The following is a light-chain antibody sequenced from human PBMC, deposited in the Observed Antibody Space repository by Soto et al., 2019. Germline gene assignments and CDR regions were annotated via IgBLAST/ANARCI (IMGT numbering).Light chain of an antibody. CDR2: QVT. Sequence: QSALTQPASVSGSPGQSITISCTGTSSDLAIYNYLSGYQQPPGKAPKLMIYQVTNRPSGVCNRFSGSRSGNNAFLTISGLQAEDEADYYCSSYTDSSNYVFGTGTKVTVL. CDR3: SSYTDSSNYV. J-gene: IGLJ1*01. CDR1: SSDLAIYNY. V-gene: IGLV2-14*01.